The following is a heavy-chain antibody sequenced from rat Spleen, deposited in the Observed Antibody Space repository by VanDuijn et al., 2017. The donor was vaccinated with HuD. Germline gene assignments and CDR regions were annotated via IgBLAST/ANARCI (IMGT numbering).Heavy chain of an antibody. CDR3: ARDQDGGYSDGVMDA. J-gene: IGHJ4*01. CDR1: GFSLTSYH. D-gene: IGHD1-11*01. Sequence: QVQLKESGPGLVQPSQTLSLNCTVSGFSLTSYHVHWVRQPQGKGLEWMGVMWSDGDTSYNSALKSRLSISRDTSKSQVFLKMSSLQTEDTATYYCARDQDGGYSDGVMDAWGQGASVTVSS. CDR2: MWSDGDT. V-gene: IGHV2-32*01.